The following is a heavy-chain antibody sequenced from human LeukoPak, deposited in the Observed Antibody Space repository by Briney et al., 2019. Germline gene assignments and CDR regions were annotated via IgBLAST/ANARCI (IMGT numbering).Heavy chain of an antibody. V-gene: IGHV3-33*01. CDR3: ARDLLLWFGELSRDSDY. CDR2: IWYDGSHK. D-gene: IGHD3-10*01. J-gene: IGHJ4*02. CDR1: GFTFSSYG. Sequence: GGSLRLSCAASGFTFSSYGMHWVRQAPGKGLEWVADIWYDGSHKYYADSVKGRFTISRDNSKNTLHLQMNSLRAEDTAVYYCARDLLLWFGELSRDSDYWGQGTLVTVSS.